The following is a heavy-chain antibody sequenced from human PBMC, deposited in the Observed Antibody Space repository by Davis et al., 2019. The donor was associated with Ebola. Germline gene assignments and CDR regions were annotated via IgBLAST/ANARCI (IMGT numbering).Heavy chain of an antibody. CDR2: ISSMGSTI. V-gene: IGHV3-48*03. J-gene: IGHJ6*02. CDR1: GFTFSSYE. CDR3: ARDEESSSLWYYYGMDV. D-gene: IGHD6-6*01. Sequence: GGSLRLSCAASGFTFSSYEMNWVRQAPGKGLAWVSYISSMGSTIYYAASVKGRFTISRDNAKNSLYLQMNSLRAEDTAVYYCARDEESSSLWYYYGMDVWGQGTTVTVSS.